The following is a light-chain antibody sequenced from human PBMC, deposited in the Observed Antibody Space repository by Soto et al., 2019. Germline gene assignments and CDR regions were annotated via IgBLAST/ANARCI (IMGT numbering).Light chain of an antibody. J-gene: IGLJ2*01. CDR1: SNDVGGYNY. CDR3: TSYADSNIVV. V-gene: IGLV2-8*01. CDR2: EVS. Sequence: QSALTQPPSASGSPGQSVTISCTGTSNDVGGYNYVSWYQQHPGKAPKLMIYEVSKRPSGVPDRFSGSKSGNTASLTVSGHQAEDEAYYYCTSYADSNIVVFGGGTKVTVL.